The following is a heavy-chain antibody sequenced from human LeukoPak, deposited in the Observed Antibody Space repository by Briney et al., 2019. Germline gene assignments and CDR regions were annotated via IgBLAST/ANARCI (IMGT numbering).Heavy chain of an antibody. CDR3: ARGGYYFYYGMDV. J-gene: IGHJ6*02. CDR2: INHSGST. CDR1: GGSFSGYY. V-gene: IGHV4-34*01. Sequence: SETLSLTCAVYGGSFSGYYWSWIRQPPGKGLEWIGEINHSGSTNYNPSLKSRVSISVDTSKNQFSLKLSSVTAADTAVYYCARGGYYFYYGMDVWGQGTTVTVSS.